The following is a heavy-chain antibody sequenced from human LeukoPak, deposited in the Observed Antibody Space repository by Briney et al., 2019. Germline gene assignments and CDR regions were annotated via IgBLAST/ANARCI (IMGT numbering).Heavy chain of an antibody. CDR2: VSSDGGTT. CDR1: GFTFSSYG. Sequence: GGSLRLSCAASGFTFSSYGIHWVRQAPDKGLEWVAVVSSDGGTTYYADSVKGRFTISRDNSKNTVHVQMNSLRAEDTAVYYCAKEGAVAGSMWFDLWGQGALVIVSS. J-gene: IGHJ5*02. D-gene: IGHD6-19*01. CDR3: AKEGAVAGSMWFDL. V-gene: IGHV3-30*18.